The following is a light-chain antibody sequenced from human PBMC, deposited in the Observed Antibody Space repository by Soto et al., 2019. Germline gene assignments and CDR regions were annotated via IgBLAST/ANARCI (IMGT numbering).Light chain of an antibody. J-gene: IGLJ2*01. CDR3: QTWGTDILV. V-gene: IGLV4-69*02. CDR2: LNSDGSH. Sequence: QLVLTQSPSASASLGASVTLTCTRSSGHSSFMIAWPQQQPDKGPVFLMKLNSDGSHRKGDGIPDRFSGSSAGAERYLTISSLQSEEEADYYSQTWGTDILVFGGGTKLTVL. CDR1: SGHSSFM.